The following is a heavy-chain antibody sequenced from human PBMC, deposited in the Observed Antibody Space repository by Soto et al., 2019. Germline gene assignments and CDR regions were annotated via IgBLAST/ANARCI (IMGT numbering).Heavy chain of an antibody. J-gene: IGHJ6*02. D-gene: IGHD4-17*01. Sequence: GASVKVSCKASGGTFSSYAISWVRQAPGQGLEWMGGIIPIFGTANYAQKFQGRVTITADESTSIAHMELSSLRSEDTAVYYCARRGPGEDVWGQGTRVTVSS. CDR1: GGTFSSYA. CDR3: ARRGPGEDV. CDR2: IIPIFGTA. V-gene: IGHV1-69*13.